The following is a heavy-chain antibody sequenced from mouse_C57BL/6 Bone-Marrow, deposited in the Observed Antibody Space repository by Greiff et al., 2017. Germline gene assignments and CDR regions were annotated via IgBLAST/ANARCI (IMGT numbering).Heavy chain of an antibody. Sequence: EVMLVESGGGLVKPGGSLKLSCAASGFTFSSYTMSWVRQTPEKRLEWVATISGGGGNTYYPDSVKGRFTISRDNAKNTLYLQMSSLRSEDTALYYCARFITTVVAPHWYFDVWGTGTTVTVSS. D-gene: IGHD1-1*01. CDR3: ARFITTVVAPHWYFDV. CDR2: ISGGGGNT. V-gene: IGHV5-9*01. CDR1: GFTFSSYT. J-gene: IGHJ1*03.